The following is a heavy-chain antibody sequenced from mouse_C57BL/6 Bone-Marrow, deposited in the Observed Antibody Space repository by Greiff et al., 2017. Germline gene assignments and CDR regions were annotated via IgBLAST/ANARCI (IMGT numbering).Heavy chain of an antibody. CDR1: GYTFTDYE. J-gene: IGHJ4*01. CDR3: TRGDYDGPYYYAMDY. Sequence: VQRVESGAELVRPGASVTLSCKASGYTFTDYEMHWVKQTPVHGLEWIGAIDPETGGTAYNQKFKGKAILTADKSSSTAYMELRSLTSEDSAVYYCTRGDYDGPYYYAMDYWGQGTSVTVSS. D-gene: IGHD2-4*01. V-gene: IGHV1-15*01. CDR2: IDPETGGT.